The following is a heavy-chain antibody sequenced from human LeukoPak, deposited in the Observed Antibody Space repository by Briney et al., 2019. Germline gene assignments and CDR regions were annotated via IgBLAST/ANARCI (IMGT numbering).Heavy chain of an antibody. Sequence: PGGSLRLSCSASAFTFTNYAMNWVRQAPGKGLEWVSTISGSGSVTFYADSVKGRFTISRDNSKNTLYLQMNSLRAEDTAVYYCARDPEDIVVVPAAIAGWFDPWGQGTLATVSS. J-gene: IGHJ5*02. CDR2: ISGSGSVT. CDR3: ARDPEDIVVVPAAIAGWFDP. CDR1: AFTFTNYA. V-gene: IGHV3-23*01. D-gene: IGHD2-2*01.